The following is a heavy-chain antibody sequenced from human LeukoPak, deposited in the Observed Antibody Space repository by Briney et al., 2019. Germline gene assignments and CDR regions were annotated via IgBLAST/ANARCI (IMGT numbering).Heavy chain of an antibody. V-gene: IGHV3-30*18. D-gene: IGHD5-24*01. CDR3: AQAWRRLQLNY. Sequence: GGSLRLSCAASGFTFSSYGMHWVRQAPGKGLEWVAVISYDGSNKYYADSVKGRFTISRDNSMNTLYLQMNSLRDEDTAVYYCAQAWRRLQLNYWCQGTLVTVSS. CDR2: ISYDGSNK. J-gene: IGHJ4*02. CDR1: GFTFSSYG.